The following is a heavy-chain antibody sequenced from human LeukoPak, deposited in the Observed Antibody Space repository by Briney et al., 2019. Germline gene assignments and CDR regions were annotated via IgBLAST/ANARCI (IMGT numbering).Heavy chain of an antibody. J-gene: IGHJ4*02. D-gene: IGHD3-9*01. CDR3: ARGSRTYYDILTGYYTAELTNFFDY. CDR2: IYYSGST. Sequence: SETLSLTCTVSGGSISSSSYYWGWIRQPPGKGLEWIGSIYYSGSTYYNPSLKSRVTISVDTSKNQFSLKLSSVTAADTAVYYCARGSRTYYDILTGYYTAELTNFFDYWGQGTLVTVSS. V-gene: IGHV4-39*01. CDR1: GGSISSSSYY.